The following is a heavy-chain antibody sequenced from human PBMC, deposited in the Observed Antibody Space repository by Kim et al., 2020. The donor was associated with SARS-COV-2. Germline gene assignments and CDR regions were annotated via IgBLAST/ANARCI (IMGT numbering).Heavy chain of an antibody. Sequence: SETLSLTCTVSGGSISSSSYYWGWIRQPPGKGLEWIGSIYYSGSTYYNPSLKSRVTISVDTSKNQFSLKLSSVTAADTAVYYCARSTMIVVVDYWGQGTLVTVSS. J-gene: IGHJ4*02. CDR1: GGSISSSSYY. D-gene: IGHD3-22*01. V-gene: IGHV4-39*01. CDR2: IYYSGST. CDR3: ARSTMIVVVDY.